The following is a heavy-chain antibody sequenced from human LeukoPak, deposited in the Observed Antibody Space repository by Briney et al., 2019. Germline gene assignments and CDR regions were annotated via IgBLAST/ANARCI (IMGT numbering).Heavy chain of an antibody. CDR2: IIPIFGTA. CDR3: ARLFHYYDSSGYALDY. J-gene: IGHJ4*02. V-gene: IGHV1-69*01. D-gene: IGHD3-22*01. CDR1: GGTFSSYA. Sequence: GSSVKVSCKASGGTFSSYAISWVRQAPGQGLEWMGGIIPIFGTANYAQKFQGRVTITADESTSTAYMELSSLRSEDTAVYYCARLFHYYDSSGYALDYWGQGTLVTVSS.